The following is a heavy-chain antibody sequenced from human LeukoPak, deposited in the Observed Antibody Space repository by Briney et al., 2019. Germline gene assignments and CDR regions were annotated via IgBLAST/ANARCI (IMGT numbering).Heavy chain of an antibody. J-gene: IGHJ4*02. Sequence: SETLSLTCTVSGGSISSYYWSWIRQPAGKGLEWIGRIYTSGSTNYNPSLKSRVTISVDTSKNQFSLKLSSVTAADTAVYYCARLRGPLDWNEDDYWGQGTLVTVSS. V-gene: IGHV4-4*07. CDR2: IYTSGST. D-gene: IGHD1-1*01. CDR3: ARLRGPLDWNEDDY. CDR1: GGSISSYY.